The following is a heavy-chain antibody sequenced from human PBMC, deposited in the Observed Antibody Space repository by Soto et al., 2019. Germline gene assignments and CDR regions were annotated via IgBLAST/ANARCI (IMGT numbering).Heavy chain of an antibody. CDR1: GYTFSSYS. J-gene: IGHJ4*02. CDR3: ARVNYDRRGYYFDY. Sequence: GSLRLSAAASGYTFSSYSMNWVRQAPGKGLEWGSSISSSSSYIYHADSVKGRFTISRDNAKNSLYLQMNSLRDDDTAVYYCARVNYDRRGYYFDYWGQGTLVTVSS. CDR2: ISSSSSYI. D-gene: IGHD3-22*01. V-gene: IGHV3-21*01.